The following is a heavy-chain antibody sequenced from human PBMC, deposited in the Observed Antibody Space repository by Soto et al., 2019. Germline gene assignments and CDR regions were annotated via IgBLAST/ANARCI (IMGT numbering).Heavy chain of an antibody. V-gene: IGHV3-15*07. J-gene: IGHJ4*02. CDR2: IKSKTYGETT. CDR3: TRDLGIEVIIPVY. D-gene: IGHD3-22*01. CDR1: GFTFIDTW. Sequence: GGSLRLSCAASGFTFIDTWMNWVRQAPGKGLEWVGRIKSKTYGETTEYAAPVEGRFTMSRDDSKNTVYLQMNSLKIEDTAVYYCTRDLGIEVIIPVYWGQGTLVTVSS.